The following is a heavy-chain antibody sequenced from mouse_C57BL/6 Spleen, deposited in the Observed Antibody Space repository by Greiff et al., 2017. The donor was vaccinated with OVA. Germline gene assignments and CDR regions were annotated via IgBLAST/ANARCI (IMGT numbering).Heavy chain of an antibody. V-gene: IGHV5-9-1*02. CDR2: ISSGGDYI. J-gene: IGHJ2*01. D-gene: IGHD2-1*01. CDR3: TRYRGGNYVLPNVDY. CDR1: GFTFSSYA. Sequence: EVKLVESGEGLVKPGGSLKLSCAASGFTFSSYAMSWVRQTPEKRLEWVAYISSGGDYIYYADTVKGRFTISRDNARNTLYLQMSSLKSEDTAMYYCTRYRGGNYVLPNVDYWGQGTTLTVSS.